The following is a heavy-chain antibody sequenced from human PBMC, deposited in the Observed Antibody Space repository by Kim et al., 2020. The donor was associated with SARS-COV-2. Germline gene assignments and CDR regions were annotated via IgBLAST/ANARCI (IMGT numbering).Heavy chain of an antibody. J-gene: IGHJ4*02. V-gene: IGHV3-15*01. CDR2: IKSKAHGETT. D-gene: IGHD3-22*01. CDR3: TTGLYNSGGVDH. Sequence: GGSLRLSCVASGFNFAYRWMNWVRQAPGKGLEWVGRIKSKAHGETTDYAAPVRGRFTVSRDDSKNILYLQMNSLEIEDTAVYYCTTGLYNSGGVDHWGQGTLVTVSA. CDR1: GFNFAYRW.